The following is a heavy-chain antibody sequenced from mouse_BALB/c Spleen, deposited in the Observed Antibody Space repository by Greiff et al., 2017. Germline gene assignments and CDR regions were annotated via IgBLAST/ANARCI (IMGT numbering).Heavy chain of an antibody. CDR3: ARKDGPYYAMDY. V-gene: IGHV5-17*02. CDR1: GFTFSSFG. Sequence: EVMLVESGGGLLQPGGSRNLSCAASGFTFSSFGLHWVRQAPEKGLEWVAYISSGSSTIYYADTVKGRFTISRDNPKNTLFLQMTSLRSEDTAMYYCARKDGPYYAMDYWGQGTSVTVSS. D-gene: IGHD2-3*01. J-gene: IGHJ4*01. CDR2: ISSGSSTI.